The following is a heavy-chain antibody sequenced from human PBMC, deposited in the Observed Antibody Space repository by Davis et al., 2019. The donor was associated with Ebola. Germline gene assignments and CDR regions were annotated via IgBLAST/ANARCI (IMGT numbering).Heavy chain of an antibody. CDR1: GFSFSSYA. V-gene: IGHV4-34*01. Sequence: ESLKISCAASGFSFSSYAMHWVRQPPGKGLEWIGEINHSGSTNYNPSLKSRVTISVDTSKNQFSLKLSSVTAADTAVYYCARGVGDDFWSGYYFSYYYGMDVWGKGTTVTVSS. D-gene: IGHD3-3*01. CDR2: INHSGST. CDR3: ARGVGDDFWSGYYFSYYYGMDV. J-gene: IGHJ6*04.